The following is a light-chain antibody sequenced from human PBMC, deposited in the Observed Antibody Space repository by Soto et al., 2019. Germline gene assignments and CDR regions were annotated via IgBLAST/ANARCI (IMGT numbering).Light chain of an antibody. J-gene: IGKJ2*01. V-gene: IGKV1-5*01. CDR1: QSISGW. CDR3: QQYDGYPKT. CDR2: DAS. Sequence: DIQMTQSPSTLSASVGDRVTIACRASQSISGWLAWYQQKTGKAPKILIYDASSLKSGVPSRFSGSGSGTEFTLTISSLQSDDFATYYFQQYDGYPKTFGQGTKRAIK.